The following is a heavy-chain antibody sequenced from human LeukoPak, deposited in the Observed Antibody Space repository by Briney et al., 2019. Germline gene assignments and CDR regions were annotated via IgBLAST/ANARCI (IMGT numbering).Heavy chain of an antibody. D-gene: IGHD2-2*01. CDR2: INHSGST. V-gene: IGHV4-34*01. CDR1: GESFSGYY. CDR3: ARSIVVVPAATNWFDP. J-gene: IGHJ5*02. Sequence: SETLSLTCAVYGESFSGYYWSWIRQPPGKGLEWIGEINHSGSTNYNPSLKSRVTISVDTSKNQFSLKLSSVTAADTAVYYCARSIVVVPAATNWFDPWGQGTLVTVSS.